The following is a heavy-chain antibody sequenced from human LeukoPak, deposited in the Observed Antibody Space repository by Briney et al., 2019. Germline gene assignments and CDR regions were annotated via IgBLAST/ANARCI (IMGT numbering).Heavy chain of an antibody. V-gene: IGHV3-21*01. Sequence: EGSLRLSCAASGFTFSSYSMNWVRQAPGKGLEWVSSISSSSSYIYYADSVKGRFTISRDNAKNSLYLQMNSLRAEDTAVYYCASALYYYGSGSLNWGQGTLVTVSS. CDR1: GFTFSSYS. D-gene: IGHD3-10*01. J-gene: IGHJ4*02. CDR3: ASALYYYGSGSLN. CDR2: ISSSSSYI.